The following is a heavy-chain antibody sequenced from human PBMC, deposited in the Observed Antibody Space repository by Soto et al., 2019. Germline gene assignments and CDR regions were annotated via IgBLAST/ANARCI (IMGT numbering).Heavy chain of an antibody. V-gene: IGHV4-34*01. CDR2: INHSGST. J-gene: IGHJ5*02. CDR3: PITTVTTSYPFDP. Sequence: QVQLQQWGEGLLKPSETLSLTCAVYGGSFSGYYWSWIRQPPGKGLEWIGEINHSGSTNYNPSLTSLVPISGDTSKNQSSLKLSSLIAADTALYYCPITTVTTSYPFDPWGQGTLVTVSS. CDR1: GGSFSGYY. D-gene: IGHD4-17*01.